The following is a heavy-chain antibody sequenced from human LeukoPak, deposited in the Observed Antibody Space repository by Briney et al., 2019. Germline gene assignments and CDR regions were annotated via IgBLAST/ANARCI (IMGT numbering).Heavy chain of an antibody. D-gene: IGHD4-17*01. J-gene: IGHJ3*02. V-gene: IGHV3-53*01. CDR2: IYSGGST. CDR1: GFTVSSNY. Sequence: PGGSLRLSCAASGFTVSSNYMSWVRQAPGKGLEWVSVIYSGGSTYYAASVKSRFTVSRDNSKNTLYLQMNSLRAEDTAVYYCARFYGDYEDAFDIWGQGTMVTVSS. CDR3: ARFYGDYEDAFDI.